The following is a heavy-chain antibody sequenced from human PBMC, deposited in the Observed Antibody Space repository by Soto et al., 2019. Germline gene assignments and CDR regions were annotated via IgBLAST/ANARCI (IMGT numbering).Heavy chain of an antibody. Sequence: QVQLVQSGAEVRKPGASVKVSCKASGYTFTTYDIHWVRQATGQGLEWMGWMNPNSGNTVYAQKFQGRVTMTRNTSINTAYMELTSLTSDDTAVYYCARYHYYYCMDVWGQGTTVTVSS. CDR2: MNPNSGNT. CDR1: GYTFTTYD. D-gene: IGHD3-22*01. CDR3: ARYHYYYCMDV. J-gene: IGHJ6*02. V-gene: IGHV1-8*01.